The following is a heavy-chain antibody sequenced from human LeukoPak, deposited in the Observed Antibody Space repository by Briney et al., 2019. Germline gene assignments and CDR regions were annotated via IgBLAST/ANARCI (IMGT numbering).Heavy chain of an antibody. Sequence: GGSLRLSCAASGFTFSRYWMSWVRQAPGKGLEWVSLIYSGGSTFYADSVKGRFTISRDNSKNTLYLQMNSLRAEDTAVYYCAGPGDYFDYWGQGTLVTVSS. CDR3: AGPGDYFDY. J-gene: IGHJ4*02. V-gene: IGHV3-66*01. CDR2: IYSGGST. CDR1: GFTFSRYW.